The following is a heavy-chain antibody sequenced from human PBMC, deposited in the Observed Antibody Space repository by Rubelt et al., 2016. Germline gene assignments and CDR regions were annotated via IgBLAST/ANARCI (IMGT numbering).Heavy chain of an antibody. CDR2: LSGSGAEI. CDR1: SNYA. D-gene: IGHD2/OR15-2a*01. V-gene: IGHV3-23*01. J-gene: IGHJ4*02. Sequence: SNYALSWVRQAPGKGLEWVSSLSGSGAEIYYADSVKGRFTSSRDNSKNTLYLQLNTVRAEDTAVYFCAAGWGVYAHPDFWGQGTLVTVSS. CDR3: AAGWGVYAHPDF.